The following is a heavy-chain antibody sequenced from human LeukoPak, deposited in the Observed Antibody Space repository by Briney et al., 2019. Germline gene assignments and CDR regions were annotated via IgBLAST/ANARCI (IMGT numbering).Heavy chain of an antibody. CDR2: IRYDGSNE. CDR3: ARPVAGITWFDP. V-gene: IGHV3-30*02. J-gene: IGHJ5*02. CDR1: GFTFSNSG. Sequence: PGGSLRLACTASGFTFSNSGMHWVRQAPGKGLEWVAFIRYDGSNEFYVDSVKGRFTISRDNSMNTLNLQMSSLRPEDTAVYYCARPVAGITWFDPWGQGTLVTVSS. D-gene: IGHD6-19*01.